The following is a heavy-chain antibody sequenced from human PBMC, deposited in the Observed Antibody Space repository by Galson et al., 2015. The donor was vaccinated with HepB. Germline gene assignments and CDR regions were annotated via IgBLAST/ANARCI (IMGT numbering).Heavy chain of an antibody. CDR1: GGTFSSYA. CDR3: ARDAGGGLGYCSSTSCYTSFDY. J-gene: IGHJ4*02. Sequence: SVKVSCKASGGTFSSYAISWVRQAPGQGLEWMGGIIPIFGTANYAQKFQGRVTITADESTSTAYMELSSLRSEDTAVYYCARDAGGGLGYCSSTSCYTSFDYWGQGTLVTVSS. V-gene: IGHV1-69*13. D-gene: IGHD2-2*02. CDR2: IIPIFGTA.